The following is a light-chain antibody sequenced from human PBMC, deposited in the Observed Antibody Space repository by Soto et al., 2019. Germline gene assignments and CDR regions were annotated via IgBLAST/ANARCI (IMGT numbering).Light chain of an antibody. CDR3: QQYNKWPPIT. CDR1: HSVSSN. CDR2: DTS. Sequence: EIVLTQAPGTLSLCRSERATLSCRASHSVSSNYLAWYQQKPGQAPRLLIYDTSTRATGIPARFSGSGSGTEFALTISSLWSADFAVYCCQQYNKWPPITFGQGTRLEIK. V-gene: IGKV3-15*01. J-gene: IGKJ5*01.